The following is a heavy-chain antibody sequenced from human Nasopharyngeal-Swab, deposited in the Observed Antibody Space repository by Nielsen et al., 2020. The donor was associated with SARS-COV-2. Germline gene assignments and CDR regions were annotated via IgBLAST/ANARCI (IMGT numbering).Heavy chain of an antibody. CDR3: ARDRSTTGWSDAFDI. CDR2: MKPNSGVT. J-gene: IGHJ3*02. D-gene: IGHD1-1*01. V-gene: IGHV1-2*02. CDR1: GYTFTDYN. Sequence: ASVKVSCKASGYTFTDYNMHWVRQAPGQGLEWMGWMKPNSGVTNYAQNFQGRVTMASDTSSNTAYMELSRLTSDDTAVYFCARDRSTTGWSDAFDIWGQGTVVTVSS.